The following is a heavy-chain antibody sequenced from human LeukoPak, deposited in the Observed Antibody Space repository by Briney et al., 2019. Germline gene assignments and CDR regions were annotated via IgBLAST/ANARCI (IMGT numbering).Heavy chain of an antibody. V-gene: IGHV3-23*01. CDR1: GFTFSTYA. Sequence: GGSLRLSCAASGFTFSTYAMSWVRQAPGKGLEWVSAISGSGGSTYYADSVKGRFTISRDNSKNTLYLQMNSLRAEDTAVYYCAKPQLPSVNAFDIWGQGTMVTVSS. D-gene: IGHD2-2*01. CDR2: ISGSGGST. CDR3: AKPQLPSVNAFDI. J-gene: IGHJ3*02.